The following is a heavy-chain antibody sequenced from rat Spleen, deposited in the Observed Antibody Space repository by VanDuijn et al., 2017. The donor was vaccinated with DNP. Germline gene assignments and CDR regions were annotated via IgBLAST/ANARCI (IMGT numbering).Heavy chain of an antibody. Sequence: EVQLMETGGGSVQSGRSLKLSCVASGFTFRNYWMFWIRQAPGKGLEWVAVINTDGGTTYYPDSVKGRFTISRDNAKSTLYLQMDSLRSEDTATYYCARHGRRVFDYWGQGVMVTVSS. J-gene: IGHJ2*01. V-gene: IGHV5-58*01. CDR1: GFTFRNYW. D-gene: IGHD1-11*01. CDR3: ARHGRRVFDY. CDR2: INTDGGTT.